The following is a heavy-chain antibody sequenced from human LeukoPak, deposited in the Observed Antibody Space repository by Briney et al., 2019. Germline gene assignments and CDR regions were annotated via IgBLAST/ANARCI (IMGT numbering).Heavy chain of an antibody. D-gene: IGHD1-26*01. CDR3: ANTYGGSSAYYSDY. J-gene: IGHJ4*02. V-gene: IGHV3-7*01. CDR2: INLDGSVI. Sequence: PGGSLRLSCAASGFTFSGYWMSWVRQAPGKGLEWVANINLDGSVIHYVDSAKGRFTISRDNAKNSLYLQMNSLRAEDTAVYYCANTYGGSSAYYSDYWGQGTLVTVSS. CDR1: GFTFSGYW.